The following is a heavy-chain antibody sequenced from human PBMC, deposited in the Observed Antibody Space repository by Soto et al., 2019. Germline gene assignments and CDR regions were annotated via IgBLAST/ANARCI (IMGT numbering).Heavy chain of an antibody. D-gene: IGHD2-8*01. CDR2: ISGSGGST. V-gene: IGHV3-23*01. Sequence: GGSLRLSCAASGFTFSSYAMSWVRQAPGKGLEWVSAISGSGGSTYYADSVKGRFTISRDNSKNTLYLQMNSLRAEDTAVYYCAKVLRFWKVIVLMVYAMSSDAFDIWGQGTMVTVSS. CDR1: GFTFSSYA. CDR3: AKVLRFWKVIVLMVYAMSSDAFDI. J-gene: IGHJ3*02.